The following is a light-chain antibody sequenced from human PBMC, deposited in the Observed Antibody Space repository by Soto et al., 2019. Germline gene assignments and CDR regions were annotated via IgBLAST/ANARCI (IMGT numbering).Light chain of an antibody. CDR3: QEYEWWPPS. CDR2: LTS. CDR1: QSGHNN. J-gene: IGKJ4*01. Sequence: EIVMTQSPATLSVSPGERATLACKASQSGHNNLVWYQQKPGQAPRLLIYLTSTRATGVPARFSGSRSGTVFTLAIRRLQSEDFSCSCCQEYEWWPPSFGSGTKVELK. V-gene: IGKV3-15*01.